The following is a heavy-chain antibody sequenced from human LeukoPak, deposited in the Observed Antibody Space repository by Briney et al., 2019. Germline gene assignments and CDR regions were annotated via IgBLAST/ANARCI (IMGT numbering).Heavy chain of an antibody. CDR1: GGSFNNYY. CDR3: AKDPPLYDFWSGYYSRFDP. D-gene: IGHD3-3*01. CDR2: ISGSGGST. Sequence: ETLSLTCTVSGGSFNNYYWSWVRQAPGKGLEWVSAISGSGGSTYYADSVKGRFTISRDNSKNTLYLQMDSLRAEDTAVYYCAKDPPLYDFWSGYYSRFDPWGQGTLVTVSS. J-gene: IGHJ5*02. V-gene: IGHV3-23*01.